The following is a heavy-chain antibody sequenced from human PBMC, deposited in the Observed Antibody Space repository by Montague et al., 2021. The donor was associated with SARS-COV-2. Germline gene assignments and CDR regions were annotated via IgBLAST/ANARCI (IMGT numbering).Heavy chain of an antibody. CDR3: ARGINSAGSYYYHLDV. CDR2: MYNSENT. V-gene: IGHV4-59*01. Sequence: SETLSLTCNVAGGSMSGYNWSWIRQPPGKGLQWIGSMYNSENTSYNPPLKSRVTISVDTSKKQFSLRWSSVTAADTAVYSCARGINSAGSYYYHLDVWGQGTTVTVSS. CDR1: GGSMSGYN. J-gene: IGHJ6*02. D-gene: IGHD2-21*01.